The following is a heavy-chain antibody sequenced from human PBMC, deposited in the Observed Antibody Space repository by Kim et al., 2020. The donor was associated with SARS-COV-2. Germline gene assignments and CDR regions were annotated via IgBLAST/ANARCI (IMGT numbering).Heavy chain of an antibody. J-gene: IGHJ4*02. D-gene: IGHD6-19*01. V-gene: IGHV3-23*01. CDR3: AKDTLGGWYYDY. Sequence: YYADSVKGGFTISRDNSKNTLYLQMNSLRAEDTAVYYCAKDTLGGWYYDYWGQGTLVTVSS.